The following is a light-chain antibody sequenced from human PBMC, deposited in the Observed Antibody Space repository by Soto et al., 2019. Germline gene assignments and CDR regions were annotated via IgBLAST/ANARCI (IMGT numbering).Light chain of an antibody. CDR2: DTS. CDR3: QQRSNWPT. Sequence: EIVLTQSPATLSLSPGERATLSCRASHSVSSYLAWYQQKPGQAPRLLIYDTSKRATGIPARFSGSGSGTGFTFTLTISSLQPEDFAVYYCQQRSNWPTFGGGTTVPIK. CDR1: HSVSSY. V-gene: IGKV3-11*01. J-gene: IGKJ4*01.